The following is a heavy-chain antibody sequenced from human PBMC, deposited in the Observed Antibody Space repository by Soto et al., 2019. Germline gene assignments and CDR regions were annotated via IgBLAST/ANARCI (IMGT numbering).Heavy chain of an antibody. J-gene: IGHJ4*02. CDR1: SGSLTSDDHY. D-gene: IGHD2-21*02. V-gene: IGHV4-31*03. CDR3: ARENLIYCGRGCYSSPFDS. CDR2: ISHSGST. Sequence: QVRLQESGPGLVKPSQTLSLTCSVSSGSLTSDDHYWSWIRHHPGKGLEWIGYISHSGSTFYNPSLKSRVAMSVDTSRNQFSLELTSVTAADTAVYFCARENLIYCGRGCYSSPFDSWGQGTLVIVSS.